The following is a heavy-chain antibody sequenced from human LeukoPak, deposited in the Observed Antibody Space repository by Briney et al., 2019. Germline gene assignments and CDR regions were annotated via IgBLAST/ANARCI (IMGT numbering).Heavy chain of an antibody. J-gene: IGHJ3*02. V-gene: IGHV3-48*01. CDR2: IRSSSDTV. CDR1: GFTFSSYS. Sequence: GESLRLSCAASGFTFSSYSMNWVRQTPGKGLEWISYIRSSSDTVYYADSVKGRFTISTDNAKNSLYLQTNSLRAEDTAPYYCARDDGYAFDIWGQGTMVTVSS. CDR3: ARDDGYAFDI. D-gene: IGHD6-25*01.